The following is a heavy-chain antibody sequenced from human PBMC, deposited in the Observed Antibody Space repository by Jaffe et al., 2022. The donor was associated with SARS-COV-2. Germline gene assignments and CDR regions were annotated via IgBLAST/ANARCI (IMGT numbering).Heavy chain of an antibody. J-gene: IGHJ5*02. CDR1: GFTFSSYT. CDR3: ARDVMTTVITGYFDP. Sequence: EVQLVESGGGLVKPGGSLRLSCAASGFTFSSYTMNWVRQAPEKGLEWVSSISSSSSYMYYADSVKGRFTISRDNAKSSLYLQMNSLRAEDTAVYFCARDVMTTVITGYFDPWGQGTLVTVSS. V-gene: IGHV3-21*01. CDR2: ISSSSSYM. D-gene: IGHD4-17*01.